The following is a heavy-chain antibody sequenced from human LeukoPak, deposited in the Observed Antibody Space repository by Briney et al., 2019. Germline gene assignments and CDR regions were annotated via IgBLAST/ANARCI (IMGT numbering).Heavy chain of an antibody. V-gene: IGHV3-30*19. CDR1: GFTFSSYG. J-gene: IGHJ4*02. CDR2: ISYDGSNS. Sequence: PGGSLRLSCAASGFTFSSYGMHWVRQAPGRGLEWVAIISYDGSNSYYADSVKGRFTISRDNSQNTLYLQMNSLRAEDTAVYYCASGGSYSYYYFDRWGQGTLVTVSS. CDR3: ASGGSYSYYYFDR. D-gene: IGHD1-26*01.